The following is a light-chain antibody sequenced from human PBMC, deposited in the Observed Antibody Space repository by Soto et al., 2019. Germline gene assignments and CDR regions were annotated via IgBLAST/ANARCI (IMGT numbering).Light chain of an antibody. Sequence: EIVLTQSPGTLSLSPGERATLYCRASQSVSSSSLAWYQQKPVQAPRLLIYGASSRATGIPDRFSGSGSGTDFTLTITRLEPEDFAVYYCQQYGTSPYTFGQGTKLEIK. CDR1: QSVSSSS. CDR3: QQYGTSPYT. J-gene: IGKJ2*01. CDR2: GAS. V-gene: IGKV3-20*01.